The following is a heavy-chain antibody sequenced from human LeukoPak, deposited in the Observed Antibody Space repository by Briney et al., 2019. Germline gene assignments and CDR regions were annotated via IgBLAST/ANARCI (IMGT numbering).Heavy chain of an antibody. D-gene: IGHD3-16*01. V-gene: IGHV2-5*02. CDR2: IYWDDDK. J-gene: IGHJ5*02. CDR1: GFSLSTSRVG. CDR3: AHRQIQGIMFGGGGFDP. Sequence: SGPTLVKPTQTLTLTCTSSGFSLSTSRVGVGWIRQPPGKALEWLALIYWDDDKRYSPSLKSRLTITKDTSKNQVVLIMTNMDPVDTGTYYCAHRQIQGIMFGGGGFDPWGQGTLVTVSS.